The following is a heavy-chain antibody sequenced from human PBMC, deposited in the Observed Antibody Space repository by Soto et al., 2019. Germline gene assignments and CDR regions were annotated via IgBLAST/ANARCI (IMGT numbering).Heavy chain of an antibody. Sequence: GGSLRLSCAASGFTLNNYYLSWVRQAPGKGLEWVGNIKGDGSDPRYVDSVKGRFTISRDNAENSIYLQMNSLKAEDTAMYYCARDPVTADWGQGTLVTVSS. CDR2: IKGDGSDP. J-gene: IGHJ4*02. CDR1: GFTLNNYY. CDR3: ARDPVTAD. V-gene: IGHV3-7*03.